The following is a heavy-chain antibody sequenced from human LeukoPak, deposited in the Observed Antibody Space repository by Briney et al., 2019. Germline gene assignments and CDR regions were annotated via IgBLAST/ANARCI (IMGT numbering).Heavy chain of an antibody. CDR2: IDTSGREI. D-gene: IGHD1-14*01. J-gene: IGHJ6*02. CDR1: GFIFSSYE. Sequence: GGSLRLSCAASGFIFSSYEMNWIRQAPGKGLEWVSYIDTSGREIYYADSVKGRFSISRANAKTSLYLQLNSLRGEDTAVYYCARAGRSPYHYGMDVWGQGTTVTVSS. CDR3: ARAGRSPYHYGMDV. V-gene: IGHV3-48*03.